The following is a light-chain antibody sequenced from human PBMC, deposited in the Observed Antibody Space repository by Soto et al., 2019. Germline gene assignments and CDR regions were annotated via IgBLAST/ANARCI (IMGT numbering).Light chain of an antibody. CDR3: QQYCSSPWT. CDR2: GAS. V-gene: IGKV3-20*01. CDR1: QSVSSSY. Sequence: EIVLTQSPGTLSLSPGERATLSCRASQSVSSSYFAWYPQKPGQAPRPLIYGASSRAIGIPDRFSGSGSGTDFTLTISRLEPEDFAAYYCQQYCSSPWTFGQGTKVEIK. J-gene: IGKJ1*01.